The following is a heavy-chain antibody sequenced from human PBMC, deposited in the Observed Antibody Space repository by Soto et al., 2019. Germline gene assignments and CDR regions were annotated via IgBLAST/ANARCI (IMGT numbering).Heavy chain of an antibody. Sequence: QMQLVESGGGVVQPGRSLRVSCATSGFAFSYYGIHWVRKAPGKGLEWVADISHDGKDKWYADSVKGRFTISRDNSENTLYLQMNGLRSEDTAVYFCASGEGRNGHDTRFDYWGQGTLVTVSS. V-gene: IGHV3-30*03. J-gene: IGHJ4*02. D-gene: IGHD3-10*01. CDR3: ASGEGRNGHDTRFDY. CDR1: GFAFSYYG. CDR2: ISHDGKDK.